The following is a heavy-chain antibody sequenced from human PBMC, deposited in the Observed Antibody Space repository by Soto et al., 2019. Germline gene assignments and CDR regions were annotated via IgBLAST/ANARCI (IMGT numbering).Heavy chain of an antibody. CDR1: GYTFTSYD. J-gene: IGHJ4*02. V-gene: IGHV1-8*01. CDR2: MNPSSGNT. Sequence: SVKVSCKASGYTFTSYDINWVRQATGQGLEWIGWMNPSSGNTGYAQKFQGRVTMTRNTSISTAYMELSSLRSEATAVYYCARGSRGLGRRVELSRNFDYWGRVTLVAVSS. CDR3: ARGSRGLGRRVELSRNFDY. D-gene: IGHD3-10*01.